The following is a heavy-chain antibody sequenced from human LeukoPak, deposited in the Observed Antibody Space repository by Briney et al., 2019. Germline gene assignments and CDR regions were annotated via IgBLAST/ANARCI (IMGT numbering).Heavy chain of an antibody. Sequence: SETLSLTCTVSGGSIRSSSYYWGWIRQPPGKGLEWIGSIYYSGSTYYNASLKSRGTISVDTSKNQFSLKLDSVTAADTAVYFCARQVVAVAGTGYFDYWGQGTLVTSPQ. CDR3: ARQVVAVAGTGYFDY. CDR2: IYYSGST. D-gene: IGHD6-19*01. J-gene: IGHJ4*02. V-gene: IGHV4-39*01. CDR1: GGSIRSSSYY.